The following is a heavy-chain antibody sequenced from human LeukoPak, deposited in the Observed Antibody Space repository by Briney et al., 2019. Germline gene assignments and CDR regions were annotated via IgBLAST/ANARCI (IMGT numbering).Heavy chain of an antibody. J-gene: IGHJ2*01. CDR3: ARDRGRKYQLQYWYFDL. V-gene: IGHV4-4*02. CDR2: FYDGWST. D-gene: IGHD2-2*02. Sequence: PSGTLSLTCAVSGGSISSGNWWSWVRQPPGKGLKWIGEFYDGWSTNYNPSLKSRVTISVDKSNNQFYLKLNSVTAADTAVYYCARDRGRKYQLQYWYFDLWGRGTLVTVSS. CDR1: GGSISSGNW.